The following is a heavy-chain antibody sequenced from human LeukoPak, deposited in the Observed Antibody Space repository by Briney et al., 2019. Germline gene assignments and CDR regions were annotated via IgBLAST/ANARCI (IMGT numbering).Heavy chain of an antibody. V-gene: IGHV4-59*12. CDR2: IYYSGST. J-gene: IGHJ5*02. Sequence: SETLSLTCTVSGGSISSYYWSWIRQPPGKGLEWIGYIYYSGSTNYNPSLKSRVPISVDTSNHQFSLRLSSVTAADTAVYYCAREALAGTTRNWFDPWGQGTLVTVSS. CDR1: GGSISSYY. CDR3: AREALAGTTRNWFDP. D-gene: IGHD6-19*01.